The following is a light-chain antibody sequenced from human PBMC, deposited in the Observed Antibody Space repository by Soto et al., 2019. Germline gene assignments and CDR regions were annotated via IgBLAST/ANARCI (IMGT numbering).Light chain of an antibody. CDR2: DTS. Sequence: EIVLTQSPGTLSLSVGERVTLSCRASQSVSSYLAWYQQTPGQAPRLLIYDTSNRATGTPDRFSGSGSGTDFTLTISRLEPEDCTVYYCQQYGSSPLTFGGGTTVELK. J-gene: IGKJ4*01. V-gene: IGKV3-20*01. CDR3: QQYGSSPLT. CDR1: QSVSSY.